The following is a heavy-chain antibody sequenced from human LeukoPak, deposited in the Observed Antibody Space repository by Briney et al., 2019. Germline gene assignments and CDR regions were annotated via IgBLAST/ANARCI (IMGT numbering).Heavy chain of an antibody. J-gene: IGHJ3*02. CDR1: GYTFTSYG. CDR2: ISAYNGNT. Sequence: ASVKVSCKASGYTFTSYGISWVRQAPGQGLEWMGWISAYNGNTNYAQKLQGRVTMTTDTSTSTAYMELRSLRSDDTAVYYCAGADSSGYYSGAFDIWGQGTMVTVSS. D-gene: IGHD3-22*01. V-gene: IGHV1-18*01. CDR3: AGADSSGYYSGAFDI.